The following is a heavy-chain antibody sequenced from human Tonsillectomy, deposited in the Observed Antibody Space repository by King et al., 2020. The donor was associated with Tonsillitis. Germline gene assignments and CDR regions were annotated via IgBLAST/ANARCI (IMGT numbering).Heavy chain of an antibody. Sequence: QLVQSGGGVVQPGRSLRLSCAASGFTFSSYAMHWVRQAPGKGLEWVAVISYDGSNKYYADSVRGRFTISRDNSKNTLYLQMNSLRPEDTAIYYCARDQSPGDSSGYLNYWGQGTLVTVSS. CDR1: GFTFSSYA. V-gene: IGHV3-30-3*01. CDR2: ISYDGSNK. D-gene: IGHD3-22*01. J-gene: IGHJ4*02. CDR3: ARDQSPGDSSGYLNY.